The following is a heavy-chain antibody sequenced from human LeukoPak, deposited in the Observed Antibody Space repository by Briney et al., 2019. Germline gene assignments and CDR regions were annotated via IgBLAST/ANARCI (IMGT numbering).Heavy chain of an antibody. D-gene: IGHD3-22*01. CDR2: IHHSGST. V-gene: IGHV4-34*01. Sequence: SETLSLTCAVYGGSFSGYYWSWIRQPPGKGLEWIGEIHHSGSTDYQPSLKSRVTISVDTSKNQFSLKLSSVTAADTAVYYCARGPTGYDSSGYYLSYFDYWGQGTLVTVSS. J-gene: IGHJ4*02. CDR1: GGSFSGYY. CDR3: ARGPTGYDSSGYYLSYFDY.